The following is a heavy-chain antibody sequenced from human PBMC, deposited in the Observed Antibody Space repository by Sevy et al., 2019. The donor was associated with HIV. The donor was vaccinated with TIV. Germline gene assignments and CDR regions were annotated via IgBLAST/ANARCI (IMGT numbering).Heavy chain of an antibody. V-gene: IGHV4-4*07. Sequence: SETLSLTCTVSGGSISSYYWSWIRQPAGKGLEWIGRICTSGRTNYNTSLKSRVTMSVDTSKNQFSLKLSSVTAADTAVYYCARAIRFYNWFDPWGQGTLVTVSS. CDR3: ARAIRFYNWFDP. J-gene: IGHJ5*02. CDR1: GGSISSYY. CDR2: ICTSGRT. D-gene: IGHD2-2*02.